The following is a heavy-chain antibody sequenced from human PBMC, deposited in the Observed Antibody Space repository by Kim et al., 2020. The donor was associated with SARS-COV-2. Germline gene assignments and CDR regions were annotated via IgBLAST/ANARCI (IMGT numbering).Heavy chain of an antibody. CDR3: AKDQFGSPHDAFDI. V-gene: IGHV3-23*03. J-gene: IGHJ3*02. D-gene: IGHD3-16*01. Sequence: AASVKGRFTISRDNSKTTLYLQMNSLRAEDTAVYYCAKDQFGSPHDAFDIWGQGTMVTVSS.